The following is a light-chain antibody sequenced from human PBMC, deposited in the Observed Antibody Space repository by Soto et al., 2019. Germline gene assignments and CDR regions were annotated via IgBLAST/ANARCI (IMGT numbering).Light chain of an antibody. CDR3: SSYTSSSSPYV. J-gene: IGLJ1*01. CDR2: EVS. Sequence: ALTQPASVSGSPGQSITISCTGTSSDVGGYNYVSWYQQHPGKAPKLMIYEVSNRPSGVSNRFSGSKSGNTASLTISGLQAEDEADYYCSSYTSSSSPYVFGTGTKVTVL. CDR1: SSDVGGYNY. V-gene: IGLV2-14*01.